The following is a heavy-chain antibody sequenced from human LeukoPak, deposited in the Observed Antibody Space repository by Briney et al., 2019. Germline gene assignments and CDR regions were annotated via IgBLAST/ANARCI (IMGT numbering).Heavy chain of an antibody. V-gene: IGHV3-73*01. CDR3: TRHGESYSDFWTNDF. CDR2: IRSKTNNYAT. J-gene: IGHJ4*02. D-gene: IGHD3-3*01. CDR1: GFAFSASS. Sequence: GRSLRLSCAASGFAFSASSMHWVRQASGKGLEWVGRIRSKTNNYATAYAASFKGRFTLSRDDSKNTVYLHLDSLKAEDTAVYYCTRHGESYSDFWTNDFWGQGTLVTVSA.